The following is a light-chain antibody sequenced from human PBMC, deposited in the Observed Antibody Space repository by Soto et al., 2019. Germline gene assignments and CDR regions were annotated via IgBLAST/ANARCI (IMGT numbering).Light chain of an antibody. J-gene: IGLJ1*01. CDR3: SSYAGSNNQV. CDR2: EVS. CDR1: SSDVGGYNY. Sequence: QSALTQPPSASGSPGQSVTMSCTGTSSDVGGYNYVSWYQQHPGRAPKLMIYEVSKRPSGVPDRFSGSKSGNTASLTVSGLQTEDEADYYCSSYAGSNNQVFGTGTQLTV. V-gene: IGLV2-8*01.